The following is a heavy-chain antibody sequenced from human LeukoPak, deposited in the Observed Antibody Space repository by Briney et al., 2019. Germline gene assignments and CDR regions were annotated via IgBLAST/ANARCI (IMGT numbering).Heavy chain of an antibody. V-gene: IGHV1-69*05. Sequence: GASVKVPCKSSVGTFSSYAISWVRQAPGQGLEWMGGIIPIFGTANYAQKFQGRVTITTDESTSTAYMELSSLRSEDTAVYYCASRITGTKRAGGAFDIWGQGTMVTVSS. CDR3: ASRITGTKRAGGAFDI. CDR2: IIPIFGTA. CDR1: VGTFSSYA. D-gene: IGHD1-7*01. J-gene: IGHJ3*02.